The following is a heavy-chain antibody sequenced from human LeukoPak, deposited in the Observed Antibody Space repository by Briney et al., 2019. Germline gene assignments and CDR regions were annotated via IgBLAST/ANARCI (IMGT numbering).Heavy chain of an antibody. D-gene: IGHD3-22*01. Sequence: PSETLSLTCTVSGGSISSSDYYWAWIRQPPGKGLQWIGNIFYIGNTNYNPSLKSRVTISVDTSKNQFSLKLTSVTAADTAVYYCARGRHYYDSSGFVFDHRGQGTLVTVSS. V-gene: IGHV4-39*07. CDR3: ARGRHYYDSSGFVFDH. J-gene: IGHJ4*02. CDR2: IFYIGNT. CDR1: GGSISSSDYY.